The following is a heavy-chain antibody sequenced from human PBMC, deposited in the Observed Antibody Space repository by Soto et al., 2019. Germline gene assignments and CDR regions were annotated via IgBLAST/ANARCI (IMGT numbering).Heavy chain of an antibody. Sequence: SLRVSCAAAGCTFGSYARSWVRQAPGKGLEWVSAVSGSCGITYYADAVKGRFTIARDNSKNTLYLQMNSLRAEDTAVYSRATDVHSNFYYWGQGTLVTVYS. CDR2: VSGSCGIT. V-gene: IGHV3-23*01. CDR1: GCTFGSYA. D-gene: IGHD6-13*01. J-gene: IGHJ4*02. CDR3: ATDVHSNFYY.